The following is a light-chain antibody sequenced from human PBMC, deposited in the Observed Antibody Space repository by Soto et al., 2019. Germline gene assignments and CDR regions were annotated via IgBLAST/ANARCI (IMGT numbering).Light chain of an antibody. CDR1: SSDVGGYNY. J-gene: IGLJ2*01. V-gene: IGLV2-14*01. CDR3: SSFTSSSTLV. CDR2: EVS. Sequence: QSALTQPASVSGSPGQSITISCTGTSSDVGGYNYVSWYQQTPGKAPKLMIYEVSNRPSGISNRFSGSKSDNTASLTISGLQAEDEADYYCSSFTSSSTLVFGGGTKVTVL.